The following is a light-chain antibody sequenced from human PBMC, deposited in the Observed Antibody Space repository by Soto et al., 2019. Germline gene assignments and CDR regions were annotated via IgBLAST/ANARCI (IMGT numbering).Light chain of an antibody. V-gene: IGKV1-5*03. CDR2: QAS. Sequence: DIQMTQSPSTLSASVGDRVTITCRASEDVVNWVAWYQKKPGQAHKLLIYQASVLEDGVPSRFSAAGSDTVFTLSISSLQPDDFATYYCQQYNTFAATFGQGTKV. CDR3: QQYNTFAAT. CDR1: EDVVNW. J-gene: IGKJ1*01.